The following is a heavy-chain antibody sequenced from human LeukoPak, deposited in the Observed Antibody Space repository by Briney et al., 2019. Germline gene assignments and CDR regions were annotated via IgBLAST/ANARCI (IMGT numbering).Heavy chain of an antibody. V-gene: IGHV3-7*04. J-gene: IGHJ4*02. Sequence: QTGGSLRLSCSASGFTFNTYWKSWVRQAPGKGLQWVANVRPDGREQRYVDSVKGRFTISRDNAKNLVYLQMNSLRTDDTGVYYCARVYGSGTSYYFDYWGQGTLVTVSS. CDR2: VRPDGREQ. D-gene: IGHD3-10*01. CDR1: GFTFNTYW. CDR3: ARVYGSGTSYYFDY.